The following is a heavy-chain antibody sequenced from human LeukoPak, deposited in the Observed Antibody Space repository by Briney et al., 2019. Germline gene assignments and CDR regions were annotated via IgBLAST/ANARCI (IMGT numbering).Heavy chain of an antibody. CDR1: GGSISSGGYY. CDR2: IYYSGST. Sequence: SETLSLTCTVSGGSISSGGYYWSWIRQHPGKGLEWTGYIYYSGSTYYNPSLKSRVTISVDTSKNQFSLKLSSVTAADTAVYYCARASQAFAFDIWGQGTMVTVSS. J-gene: IGHJ3*02. CDR3: ARASQAFAFDI. V-gene: IGHV4-31*03.